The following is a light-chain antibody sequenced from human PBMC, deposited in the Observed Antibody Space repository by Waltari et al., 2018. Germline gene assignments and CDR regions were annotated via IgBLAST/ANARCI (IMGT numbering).Light chain of an antibody. V-gene: IGKV1-39*01. CDR1: QSISTY. CDR2: AAS. CDR3: QQTNATPWT. Sequence: DIQITQSPSSLSASVGARVTITCRASQSISTYLSWYQQRPGKAPKLLIYAASSLQSGVPSRFSGSGSGTDFTLTISSLQPEDFATYYCQQTNATPWTFGRGTRVEIK. J-gene: IGKJ1*01.